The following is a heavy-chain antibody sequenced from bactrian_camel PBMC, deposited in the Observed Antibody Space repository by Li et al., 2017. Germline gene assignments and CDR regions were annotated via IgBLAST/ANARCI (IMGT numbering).Heavy chain of an antibody. CDR1: GYAFKGNC. J-gene: IGHJ6*01. Sequence: QVQLVESGGGSVQPGGSLRLSCAASGYAFKGNCMGWFRQVPGKEREGVAAIAPSTGSTYYDDSVKGRFTVSHVNANNTLHLQMNSLKPEDTAMYYCAAGHLYGLTWSDPRAYNAWGQGTQVTVS. CDR3: AAGHLYGLTWSDPRAYNA. D-gene: IGHD1*01. V-gene: IGHV3S1*01. CDR2: IAPSTGST.